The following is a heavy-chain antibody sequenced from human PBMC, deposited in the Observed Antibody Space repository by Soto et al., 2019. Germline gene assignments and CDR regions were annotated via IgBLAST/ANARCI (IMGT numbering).Heavy chain of an antibody. CDR3: AIAAYCSGATCYSDYKWFDP. J-gene: IGHJ5*02. D-gene: IGHD2-15*01. Sequence: ASVKVSCKVSGYTLSEVSIHWVRQTPGKGLEWMGGFDPENDETSYAEKFQGRVTLTEDTSTDTAYLELSGLRSEDTAIYYCAIAAYCSGATCYSDYKWFDPCGQVTLVTVCS. CDR1: GYTLSEVS. V-gene: IGHV1-24*01. CDR2: FDPENDET.